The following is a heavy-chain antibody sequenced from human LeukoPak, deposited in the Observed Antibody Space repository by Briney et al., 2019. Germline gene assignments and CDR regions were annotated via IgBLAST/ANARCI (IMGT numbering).Heavy chain of an antibody. J-gene: IGHJ4*02. V-gene: IGHV1-18*01. D-gene: IGHD2-2*01. CDR2: IGGYKGDT. CDR3: ARVGVEGASCYDY. Sequence: GASVKVSCKASGYSFTSSGISWVRQAPGQGLEWMGWIGGYKGDTKFAQKFQGRVTMTTNTSISTAYMELSSLRSEDTAVYYCARVGVEGASCYDYWGQGTLVTVSS. CDR1: GYSFTSSG.